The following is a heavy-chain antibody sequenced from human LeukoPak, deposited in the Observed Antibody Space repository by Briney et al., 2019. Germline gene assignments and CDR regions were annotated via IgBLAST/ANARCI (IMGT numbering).Heavy chain of an antibody. Sequence: SETLSLTCTISGGSISSNNWWSWVRQPPGKGLEWIGEIFHSGSTNYNPSLKSRVTISVDTSKNQFSLKLSSVTAADTAVYYCARAPVGRRLLSYFDYWGQGTLVTVSS. J-gene: IGHJ4*02. V-gene: IGHV4-4*02. CDR2: IFHSGST. CDR1: GGSISSNNW. CDR3: ARAPVGRRLLSYFDY. D-gene: IGHD2/OR15-2a*01.